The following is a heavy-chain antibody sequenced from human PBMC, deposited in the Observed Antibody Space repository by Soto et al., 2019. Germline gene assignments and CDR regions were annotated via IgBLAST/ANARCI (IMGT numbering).Heavy chain of an antibody. J-gene: IGHJ5*02. CDR2: IIPIFGTA. D-gene: IGHD3-22*01. CDR1: GGTFSSYA. CDR3: ALVYYYDSSGYYGLGHNCFDP. V-gene: IGHV1-69*13. Sequence: SVKVSCKASGGTFSSYAISWVRQAPGQGLEWMGGIIPIFGTANYAQKFQGRVTITADESTSTAYMELSSLRSEDTAVYYCALVYYYDSSGYYGLGHNCFDPWGQGTLVTVSS.